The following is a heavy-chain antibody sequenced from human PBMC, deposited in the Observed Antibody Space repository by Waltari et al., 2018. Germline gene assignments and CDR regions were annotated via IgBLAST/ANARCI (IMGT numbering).Heavy chain of an antibody. D-gene: IGHD6-19*01. Sequence: QVQLVQSGAEVKKPGSSVKVSCKASGGTFSSYAISWLRRAPGQGLEWMGGIIAIRGIAKNAKKVQGRGTIAADESTSTAYMELSSLGAEDTAVYYGARGGSGWYLWFDPWGQGTLVTVSS. CDR1: GGTFSSYA. J-gene: IGHJ5*02. CDR2: IIAIRGIA. CDR3: ARGGSGWYLWFDP. V-gene: IGHV1-69*04.